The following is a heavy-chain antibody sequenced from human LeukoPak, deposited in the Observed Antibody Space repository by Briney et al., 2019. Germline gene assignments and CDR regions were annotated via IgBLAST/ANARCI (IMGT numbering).Heavy chain of an antibody. CDR2: ISWNSGSI. CDR3: AKEIYSGYDLGEYYFDY. CDR1: GLTFDDYA. D-gene: IGHD5-12*01. J-gene: IGHJ4*02. V-gene: IGHV3-9*01. Sequence: GGSLRLSCAASGLTFDDYAMHWVRQAPGKGLEWVSGISWNSGSIGYADSVKGRFTISRDNAKNSLYLQMNSLRAEDTALYYCAKEIYSGYDLGEYYFDYWGQGTLVTVSS.